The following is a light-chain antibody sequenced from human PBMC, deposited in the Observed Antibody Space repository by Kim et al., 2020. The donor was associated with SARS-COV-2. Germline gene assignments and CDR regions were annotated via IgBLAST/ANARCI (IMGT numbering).Light chain of an antibody. CDR1: QSISSW. J-gene: IGKJ2*01. CDR3: QQYSSFPYA. CDR2: KAS. V-gene: IGKV1-5*03. Sequence: CASVGDRVTISWRARQSISSWLAWYQQKPGKAPRVLIYKASNLESGVPSRFSGSGSGTEYTLTILSVQPDDFATYYCQQYSSFPYALGQGPELEI.